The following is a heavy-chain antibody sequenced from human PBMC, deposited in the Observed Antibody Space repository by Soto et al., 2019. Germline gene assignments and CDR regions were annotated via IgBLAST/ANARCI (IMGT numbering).Heavy chain of an antibody. Sequence: GGSLRLSCAASGFIFSDHYMDWVRQAPGKGLEWVGRTRNKANSYTTEYAASVKGRFTISRDASKSSLYLQMNSLKTEDTAVYYCARAQDSDSGKYYFDYWGQGTLVTVS. CDR1: GFIFSDHY. CDR3: ARAQDSDSGKYYFDY. V-gene: IGHV3-72*01. J-gene: IGHJ4*02. D-gene: IGHD6-25*01. CDR2: TRNKANSYTT.